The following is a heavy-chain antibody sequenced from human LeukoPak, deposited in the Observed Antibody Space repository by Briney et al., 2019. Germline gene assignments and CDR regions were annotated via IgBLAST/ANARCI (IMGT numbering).Heavy chain of an antibody. CDR2: IYYSGST. D-gene: IGHD4-17*01. J-gene: IGHJ2*01. CDR3: ARDAPDYGDYREYWYSDL. V-gene: IGHV4-59*01. CDR1: GGSISSYY. Sequence: PSETLSLTCTVSGGSISSYYLSWIRQPPGKGLEWIGYIYYSGSTNYNPSLKSRVTISVDTSKNQFSLKLSSVTAADTAVYYCARDAPDYGDYREYWYSDLWGRGTLVTVSS.